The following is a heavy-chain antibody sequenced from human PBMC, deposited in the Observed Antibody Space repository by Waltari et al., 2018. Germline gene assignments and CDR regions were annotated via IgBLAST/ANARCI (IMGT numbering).Heavy chain of an antibody. D-gene: IGHD4-4*01. J-gene: IGHJ6*02. V-gene: IGHV4-34*01. CDR2: INHSGST. CDR3: ARGYQSNYRYYYYYGMDV. CDR1: GGSFSGYY. Sequence: QVQLQKWGAGLLKPSETLSLTCAVYGGSFSGYYWRWNRQPPGKGLEWIGEINHSGSTNYNPSLKSRVTISVDTSKNQFSLKLSSVTAADTAVYYCARGYQSNYRYYYYYGMDVWGQGTTVTVSS.